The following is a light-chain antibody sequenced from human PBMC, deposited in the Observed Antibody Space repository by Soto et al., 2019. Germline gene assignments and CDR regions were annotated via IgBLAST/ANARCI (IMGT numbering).Light chain of an antibody. CDR2: GAS. Sequence: EIVLTQSPATLSLSPGERATLSCRASQSVDNYLAWYQQKPGQPPRPLIYGASKRATGIPGRFSGSGSGTDFTLTISSLEPEDFAVYYCQHRREWPRTFGQGTRLDIK. CDR3: QHRREWPRT. J-gene: IGKJ2*02. CDR1: QSVDNY. V-gene: IGKV3-11*01.